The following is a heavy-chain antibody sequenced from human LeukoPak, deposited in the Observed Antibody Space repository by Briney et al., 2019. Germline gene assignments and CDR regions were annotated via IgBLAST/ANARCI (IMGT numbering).Heavy chain of an antibody. CDR1: GFTFSSYW. CDR2: IKQDGSEK. CDR3: AREKMYYYDSRSNWFDP. V-gene: IGHV3-7*01. Sequence: GGSLRLSCAASGFTFSSYWMSWVRQAPGEGLEWVANIKQDGSEKYYVDSVKGRFTISRDNAKNSLYLQMNSLRAEDTAVYYCAREKMYYYDSRSNWFDPWGQGTLVTVSS. J-gene: IGHJ5*02. D-gene: IGHD3-22*01.